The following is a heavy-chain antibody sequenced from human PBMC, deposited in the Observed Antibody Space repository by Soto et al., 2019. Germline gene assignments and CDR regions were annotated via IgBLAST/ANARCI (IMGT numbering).Heavy chain of an antibody. V-gene: IGHV1-18*01. CDR1: GYTFTSYG. Sequence: GASVKVSCKASGYTFTSYGISWVRQAPGQGLEWMGWISAYNGNTNYAQKLQGRVTMTTDTSTSTAYMELRSLRSDDTAVYYCARDLIVVVTATQVGPGYWGQGTLVTVSS. J-gene: IGHJ4*02. D-gene: IGHD2-21*02. CDR3: ARDLIVVVTATQVGPGY. CDR2: ISAYNGNT.